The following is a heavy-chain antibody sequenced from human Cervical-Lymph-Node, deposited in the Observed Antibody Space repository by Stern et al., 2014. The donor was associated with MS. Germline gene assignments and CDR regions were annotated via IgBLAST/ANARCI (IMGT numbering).Heavy chain of an antibody. CDR2: ISYDGSNK. Sequence: QVQLQQSGGGVVQPGRSLRLSCAASGFTFSSYGMHWVRQAPGKGLEWVAVISYDGSNKYYADSVKGRFTISRDNSKNTLYLQMNSLRAEDTAVYYCVASTLDYWGQGTLVTVSS. CDR1: GFTFSSYG. CDR3: VASTLDY. D-gene: IGHD2-2*01. J-gene: IGHJ4*02. V-gene: IGHV3-30*03.